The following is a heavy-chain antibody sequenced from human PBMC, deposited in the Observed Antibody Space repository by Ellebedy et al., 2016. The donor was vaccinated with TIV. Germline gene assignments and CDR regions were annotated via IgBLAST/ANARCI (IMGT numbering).Heavy chain of an antibody. D-gene: IGHD6-13*01. Sequence: SETLSLTCAVSGYSIGSGYYWGWIRQPPGKGLEWIGSVYHFENSDHNYYKPSLKSRVTISGDTSKNHFSLKVTSATAADTAVYYCVRSGFSTFDFDYWGQGIPVTVSS. CDR3: VRSGFSTFDFDY. V-gene: IGHV4-38-2*01. CDR1: GYSIGSGYY. J-gene: IGHJ4*02. CDR2: VYHFENSDHN.